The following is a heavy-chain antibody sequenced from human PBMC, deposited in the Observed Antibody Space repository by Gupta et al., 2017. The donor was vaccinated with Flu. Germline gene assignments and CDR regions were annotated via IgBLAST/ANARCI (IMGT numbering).Heavy chain of an antibody. CDR3: VRLSEFYYDLSGLYGAMQVDH. Sequence: VQLVQSGAEVRRPGESLKISCKGSGYNFFSHWIGWARQMPGKGLEWMGNVFPGVSDHRYSPSFQGQVNLSADPSINTAYLQWGSLRASDTAIYYCVRLSEFYYDLSGLYGAMQVDHGGQGTLVIVSS. CDR2: VFPGVSDH. V-gene: IGHV5-51*01. D-gene: IGHD3-22*01. CDR1: GYNFFSHW. J-gene: IGHJ4*02.